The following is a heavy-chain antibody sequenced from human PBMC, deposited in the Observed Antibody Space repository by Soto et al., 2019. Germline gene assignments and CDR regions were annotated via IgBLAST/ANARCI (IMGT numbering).Heavy chain of an antibody. CDR2: ISGSGGST. V-gene: IGHV3-23*01. Sequence: GGSLRLSCATSGFTFSSYAMTWVRQAPGKGLEWVSAISGSGGSTYYVDSVKGRFTISRDNSKNTLDLQMNSLRAEDTAVYYCARDYYGMDVWGQGTTVTVSS. CDR3: ARDYYGMDV. J-gene: IGHJ6*02. CDR1: GFTFSSYA.